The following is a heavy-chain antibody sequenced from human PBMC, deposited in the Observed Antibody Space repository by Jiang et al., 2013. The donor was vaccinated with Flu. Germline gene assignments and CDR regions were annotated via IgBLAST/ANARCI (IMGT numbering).Heavy chain of an antibody. CDR2: IYYSGGT. CDR3: ARRNDFDI. Sequence: GPGLVKPSETLSLTCTVSGDAITSHHWSWIRQTPGKGLEWIGYIYYSGGTKYNPSLQGRVTISIDTSRTQFSLRLSSLTAADTAVYYCARRNDFDIWGQGTMVTVSS. J-gene: IGHJ3*02. V-gene: IGHV4-59*08. CDR1: GDAITSHH.